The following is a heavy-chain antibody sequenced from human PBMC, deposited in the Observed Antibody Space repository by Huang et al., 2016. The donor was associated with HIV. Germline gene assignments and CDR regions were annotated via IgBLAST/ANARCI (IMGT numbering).Heavy chain of an antibody. CDR3: ARESRGSIDY. CDR1: GGSGSSGSYS. D-gene: IGHD1-26*01. CDR2: ISYSGIT. V-gene: IGHV4-61*01. Sequence: QVQLQESGPGLVKPSETLSLTCTVSGGSGSSGSYSWSWIRQPPGKGVEWIGYISYSGITNYNPSIKSRDTISVDTSKNQFSLKLSSVTAADTAVYYCARESRGSIDYWGQGTLVTVSS. J-gene: IGHJ4*02.